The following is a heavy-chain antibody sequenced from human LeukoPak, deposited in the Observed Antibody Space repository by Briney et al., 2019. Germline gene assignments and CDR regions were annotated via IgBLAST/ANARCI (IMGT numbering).Heavy chain of an antibody. D-gene: IGHD1-26*01. CDR2: IRYDGSNK. Sequence: GGSLRLSCAASGFTFSSYGMHWVRQAPGKGLEWVAFIRYDGSNKYYADSVKGRFTISRVNSKNTLYLQMNSLRAEDTAVYYCAKGIVGATLVSYWGQGTLVTVSS. J-gene: IGHJ4*02. CDR1: GFTFSSYG. V-gene: IGHV3-30*02. CDR3: AKGIVGATLVSY.